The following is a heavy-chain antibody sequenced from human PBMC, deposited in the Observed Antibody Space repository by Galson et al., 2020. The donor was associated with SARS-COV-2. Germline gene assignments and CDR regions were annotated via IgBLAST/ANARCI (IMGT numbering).Heavy chain of an antibody. J-gene: IGHJ6*02. CDR3: AREASWAMFAMDV. CDR2: ISSGSDYI. D-gene: IGHD3-10*02. Sequence: GGSLRLSCAVSGFTFSSYTMTWVRQAPGKGLEWVSSISSGSDYIYNADSVKGRFTISRDNAKNSLYLQMNSLRAKDTAVYYCAREASWAMFAMDVWGQGTTVTVSS. CDR1: GFTFSSYT. V-gene: IGHV3-21*01.